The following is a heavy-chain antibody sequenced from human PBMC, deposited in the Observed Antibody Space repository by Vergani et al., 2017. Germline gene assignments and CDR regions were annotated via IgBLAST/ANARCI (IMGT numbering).Heavy chain of an antibody. D-gene: IGHD3-22*01. V-gene: IGHV4-30-4*01. J-gene: IGHJ4*02. CDR3: AREKNYYDSSGYQRGLDY. CDR1: GGSISSGDYY. CDR2: IYYSGST. Sequence: QVQLQESGPGLVKPSQTLSLTCTVSGGSISSGDYYWSWIRQPPGKGLEWIGYIYYSGSTYYNPSLKSRVTISVDTSKNQCSLKLSSVTAADTAVYYCAREKNYYDSSGYQRGLDYWGQGTLVTVSS.